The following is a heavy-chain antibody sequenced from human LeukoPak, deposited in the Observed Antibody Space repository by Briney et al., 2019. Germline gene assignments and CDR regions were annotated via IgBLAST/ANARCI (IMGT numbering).Heavy chain of an antibody. CDR2: IYPAHSDT. Sequence: GASLKISCKGSGCGFTSYWIGRGRQMPGKGLEGMGIIYPAHSDTTYSPSFQGHLTISSAKSITTPYLQWRSLKASDTAMYYCARHGYYYDSSGYYYARHWGQGTLVTVSS. J-gene: IGHJ4*02. CDR1: GCGFTSYW. CDR3: ARHGYYYDSSGYYYARH. V-gene: IGHV5-51*01. D-gene: IGHD3-22*01.